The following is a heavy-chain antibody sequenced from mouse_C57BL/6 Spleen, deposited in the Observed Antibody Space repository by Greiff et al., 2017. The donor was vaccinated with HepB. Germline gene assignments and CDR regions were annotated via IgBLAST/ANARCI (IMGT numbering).Heavy chain of an antibody. V-gene: IGHV10-1*01. D-gene: IGHD1-1*01. CDR3: VRHYYGSSYGGYFDV. Sequence: EVKLVESGGGLVQPKGSLKLSCAASGFSFNTYAMNWVRQAPGKGLEWVARIRSKSNNYATYYADSVKDRFTISRDDSESMLYLQMNNLKTEDTAMYYCVRHYYGSSYGGYFDVWGTGTTVTVSS. CDR2: IRSKSNNYAT. J-gene: IGHJ1*03. CDR1: GFSFNTYA.